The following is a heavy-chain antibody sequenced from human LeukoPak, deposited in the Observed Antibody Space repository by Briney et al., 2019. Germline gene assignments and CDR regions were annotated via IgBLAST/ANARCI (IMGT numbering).Heavy chain of an antibody. D-gene: IGHD1-26*01. Sequence: SETLSLTCTVSGGSISSHYCSWIRQPPGKGLEWIGYIYYSGSTNYNPSLKSRVTISVDTSKNQFSLKLSSVTAADTAVYYCARAGSGSYYPYWGQGTLVTVSS. V-gene: IGHV4-59*11. CDR1: GGSISSHY. J-gene: IGHJ4*02. CDR2: IYYSGST. CDR3: ARAGSGSYYPY.